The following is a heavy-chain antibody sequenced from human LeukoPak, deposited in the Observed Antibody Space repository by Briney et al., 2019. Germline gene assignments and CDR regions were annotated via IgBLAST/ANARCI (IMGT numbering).Heavy chain of an antibody. CDR1: GSTFTSYD. CDR3: ARGGGYSSSWYFARYYYYYMDV. Sequence: ASGKVSCKASGSTFTSYDINWVRQATGQGREWMGWMNPNSGNTGYATNSQGRVTITRNPSISTAYMELSSLRSEDTAVYYCARGGGYSSSWYFARYYYYYMDVWGKGTTVTVSS. CDR2: MNPNSGNT. V-gene: IGHV1-8*03. D-gene: IGHD6-13*01. J-gene: IGHJ6*03.